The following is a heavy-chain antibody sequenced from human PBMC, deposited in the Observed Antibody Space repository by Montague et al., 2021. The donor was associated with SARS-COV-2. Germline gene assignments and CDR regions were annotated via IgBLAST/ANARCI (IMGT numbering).Heavy chain of an antibody. CDR1: GFSLSTSGMC. Sequence: PALVKPTQTLTLTCTFSGFSLSTSGMCVSWIRQPPGKALEWLARIDWDDDKYYSTSLKTRLTISKDTSKNQVVLTMTNMDPVDTATYYCARVSSSGSQDYYYYMDVWGKGTTVTVSS. D-gene: IGHD6-13*01. CDR3: ARVSSSGSQDYYYYMDV. J-gene: IGHJ6*03. V-gene: IGHV2-70*11. CDR2: IDWDDDK.